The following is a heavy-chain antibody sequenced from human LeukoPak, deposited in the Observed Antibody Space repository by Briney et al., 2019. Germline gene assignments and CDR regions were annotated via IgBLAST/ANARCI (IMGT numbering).Heavy chain of an antibody. D-gene: IGHD1-26*01. CDR3: ARGRRWWELHEAFDI. J-gene: IGHJ3*02. Sequence: ASVKVSCKASGYTFTSYDINWVRQATGQGLEWMRWMNPNSGNTGYAQKFKGRVTITRNTSISTAYMELSSLRSEDTAVYYCARGRRWWELHEAFDIWGQGTMVTVSS. CDR2: MNPNSGNT. CDR1: GYTFTSYD. V-gene: IGHV1-8*03.